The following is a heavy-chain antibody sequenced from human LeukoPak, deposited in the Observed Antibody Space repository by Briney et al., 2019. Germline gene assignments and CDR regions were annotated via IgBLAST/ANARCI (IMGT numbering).Heavy chain of an antibody. CDR1: GFTFSKND. V-gene: IGHV3-30*18. Sequence: PGGSLRLSCTASGFTFSKNDMHWVRQAPGKGLEGVAVLSYDGRNTYYAESVKGRFTISGDNTKNTLYLQLNSLRPEDTAMYYCAKEVGVTRVEPYWGQGTLVTGSS. CDR3: AKEVGVTRVEPY. J-gene: IGHJ4*02. CDR2: LSYDGRNT. D-gene: IGHD1-26*01.